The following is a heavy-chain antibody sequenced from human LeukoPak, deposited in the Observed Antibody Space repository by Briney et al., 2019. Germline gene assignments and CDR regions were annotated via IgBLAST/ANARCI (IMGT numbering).Heavy chain of an antibody. CDR3: AKDTYYCDSSGYDLFDY. Sequence: GGSLRLSCAASGFTFSSYAMSWVRQAPGKGLEWVSAISGSGGSTYYADSVKGRFTISRDNSKNTLYLQMNSLRAEDTAVYYCAKDTYYCDSSGYDLFDYWGQGTLVTVSS. CDR2: ISGSGGST. V-gene: IGHV3-23*01. J-gene: IGHJ4*02. CDR1: GFTFSSYA. D-gene: IGHD3-22*01.